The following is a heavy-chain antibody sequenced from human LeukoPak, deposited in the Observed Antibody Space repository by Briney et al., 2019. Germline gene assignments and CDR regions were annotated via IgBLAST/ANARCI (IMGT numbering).Heavy chain of an antibody. J-gene: IGHJ6*03. CDR1: GYTFTSYG. V-gene: IGHV1-18*01. CDR3: ARGKYGDYYYYYMDV. D-gene: IGHD4-17*01. CDR2: ISAYNGNT. Sequence: ASVKVSCKASGYTFTSYGISWVRQAPGQGLEWMGWISAYNGNTNYAQKLQGRVTMTTDTSTSTAYMELRSLRSDDTAVYYCARGKYGDYYYYYMDVWGKGTTVTISS.